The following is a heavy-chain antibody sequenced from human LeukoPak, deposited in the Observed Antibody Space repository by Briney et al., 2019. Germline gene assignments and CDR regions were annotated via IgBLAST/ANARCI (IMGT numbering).Heavy chain of an antibody. Sequence: GGSLRLSCAASGFTFSTYGMHWVRQAPGKGLEWVAFIRYDGSNKYYADSVKGRFTISRDNSKNSLYLQMNSLRTEDTALYYCAKDKGFGGFTDAFDIWGQGTMVTVSS. J-gene: IGHJ3*02. D-gene: IGHD3-10*01. CDR3: AKDKGFGGFTDAFDI. V-gene: IGHV3-30*02. CDR2: IRYDGSNK. CDR1: GFTFSTYG.